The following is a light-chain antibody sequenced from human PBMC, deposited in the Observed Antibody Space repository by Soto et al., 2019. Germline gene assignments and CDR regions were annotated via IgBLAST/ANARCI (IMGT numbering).Light chain of an antibody. J-gene: IGLJ1*01. CDR2: DVY. V-gene: IGLV2-14*03. CDR1: RTDVDGFDY. CDR3: PSSTGSSPFCV. Sequence: QSALTQPASVSGSPGQSIAISCTGVRTDVDGFDYVSWYQQHPGQAPQLIIYDVYNRPSGVSHRFSGSKSGDTASLTISGLQAEHESFFYCPSSTGSSPFCVFATG.